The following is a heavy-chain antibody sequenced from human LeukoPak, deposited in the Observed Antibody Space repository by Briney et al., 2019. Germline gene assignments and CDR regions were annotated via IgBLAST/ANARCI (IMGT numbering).Heavy chain of an antibody. Sequence: ASVKVSCKVSGYTLTELSMHWVRQAPGKGLEWMGGFDPEDGETIYAQKFQGRVTMTKDTSTNTAYMELSSLRSEDTAVYYCATGFSLYGNFRHAFDISGQGKTVTVSS. V-gene: IGHV1-24*01. D-gene: IGHD4-11*01. CDR1: GYTLTELS. J-gene: IGHJ3*02. CDR2: FDPEDGET. CDR3: ATGFSLYGNFRHAFDI.